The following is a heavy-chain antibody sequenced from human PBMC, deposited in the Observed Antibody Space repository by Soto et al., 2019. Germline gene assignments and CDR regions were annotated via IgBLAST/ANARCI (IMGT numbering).Heavy chain of an antibody. CDR1: GFTFSSYA. CDR2: ISGSAGST. Sequence: GVSLRLSCAASGFTFSSYAMSWVRQAPGKGLEWVSAISGSAGSTYYADSVKGRFTISRDSSKNTLFLQMNSLRAEDTAVYYCAKDMYSSSWYFYYYSMDVWGQGTTVTVSS. J-gene: IGHJ6*02. V-gene: IGHV3-23*01. D-gene: IGHD6-13*01. CDR3: AKDMYSSSWYFYYYSMDV.